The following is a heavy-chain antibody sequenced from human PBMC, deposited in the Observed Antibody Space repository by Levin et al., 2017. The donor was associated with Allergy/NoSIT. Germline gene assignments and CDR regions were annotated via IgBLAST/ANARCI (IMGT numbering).Heavy chain of an antibody. V-gene: IGHV4-61*01. CDR3: ARMYSGSYQPGWFDP. CDR2: IYYSGST. CDR1: GGSVSSGSYY. J-gene: IGHJ5*02. Sequence: SETLSLTCTVSGGSVSSGSYYWSWIRQPPGKGLEWIGYIYYSGSTNYNPSLKSRVTISVDTSKNQFSLKLSSVTAADTAVYYCARMYSGSYQPGWFDPWGQGTLVTVSS. D-gene: IGHD1-26*01.